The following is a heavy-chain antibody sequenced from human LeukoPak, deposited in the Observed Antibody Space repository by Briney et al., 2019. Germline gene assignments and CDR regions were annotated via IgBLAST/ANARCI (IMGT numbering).Heavy chain of an antibody. Sequence: GGSLRLSCAASGFTFSSYSMNWVRQAPGKGLEWVSSISSSSSYIYYADSVKGRFTISRDNAKNSLYLQMNSLRAEDTAVYYCARGRGYCTNGVCYCYGMDVWGQGTTVTVSS. CDR3: ARGRGYCTNGVCYCYGMDV. V-gene: IGHV3-21*01. CDR1: GFTFSSYS. J-gene: IGHJ6*02. D-gene: IGHD2-8*01. CDR2: ISSSSSYI.